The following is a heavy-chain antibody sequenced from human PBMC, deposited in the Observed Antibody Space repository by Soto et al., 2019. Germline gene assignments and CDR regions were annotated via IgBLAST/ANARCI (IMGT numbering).Heavy chain of an antibody. CDR3: ARDSGVTTTGPAFDY. V-gene: IGHV3-23*01. J-gene: IGHJ4*02. CDR2: ISGSGGST. Sequence: GGSLRLSCAASGFTFSSYAMSWVRQAPGKGLEWVSAISGSGGSTYYADSVKGRFTISRDNSKNTLYLQMNSLRAEDTAVYYCARDSGVTTTGPAFDYWGQGTLVTVSS. CDR1: GFTFSSYA. D-gene: IGHD4-4*01.